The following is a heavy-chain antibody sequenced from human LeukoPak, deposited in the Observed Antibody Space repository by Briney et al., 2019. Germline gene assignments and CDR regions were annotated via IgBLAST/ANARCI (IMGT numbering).Heavy chain of an antibody. CDR3: AKGSQLWLRDYYGMDV. J-gene: IGHJ6*02. V-gene: IGHV3-9*01. Sequence: GGSLRLSCAASGFTFDDYAMHGVRQAPGKGLEWVSGISWNSGSIGYADSVKGRFTISRDNAKNSLYLQMNSLRAEDTALYYCAKGSQLWLRDYYGMDVWGQGTTVTVSS. CDR1: GFTFDDYA. D-gene: IGHD5-18*01. CDR2: ISWNSGSI.